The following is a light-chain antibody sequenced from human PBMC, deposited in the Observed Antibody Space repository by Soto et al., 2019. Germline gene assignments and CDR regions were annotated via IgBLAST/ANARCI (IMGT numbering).Light chain of an antibody. CDR2: GAS. V-gene: IGKV1-9*01. J-gene: IGKJ2*01. CDR1: QGISTY. CDR3: QQLNSDWYA. Sequence: DIQLTQSPSFLSASVGDRVTITCRASQGISTYLAWYLQRPGKAPKLLIYGASTMQSGVPTRFSGSGSGTEFTITISSQQPEDFGTYYCQQLNSDWYAFGQGTKLEIK.